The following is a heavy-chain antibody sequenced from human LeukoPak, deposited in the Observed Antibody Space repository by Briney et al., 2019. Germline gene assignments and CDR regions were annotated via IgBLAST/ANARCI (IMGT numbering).Heavy chain of an antibody. J-gene: IGHJ4*02. Sequence: GGSLRLSCAASGFTFSSYSMNWVRQAPGKGLEWVSSISSSSSYTYYADSVKGRFTISRDNAKNSLYLQMNSLRAEDTAVYYCARGGSGNWNAPFDYWGQGTLVTVSS. CDR3: ARGGSGNWNAPFDY. CDR1: GFTFSSYS. V-gene: IGHV3-21*01. CDR2: ISSSSSYT. D-gene: IGHD1-1*01.